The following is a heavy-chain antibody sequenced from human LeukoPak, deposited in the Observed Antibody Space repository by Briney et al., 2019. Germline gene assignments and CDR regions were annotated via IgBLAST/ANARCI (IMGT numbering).Heavy chain of an antibody. CDR3: ARDGDYYDAFDI. D-gene: IGHD3-10*01. J-gene: IGHJ3*02. CDR2: VYYSGNT. V-gene: IGHV4-59*01. CDR1: GASISTNY. Sequence: PSETLSLTCTVSGASISTNYWSWIRQPPEKGLEWIGYVYYSGNTNYNPSLKSRVTISVDTLKNQFSLKLSSVTAADTAVYYCARDGDYYDAFDIWGQGTMVTVSS.